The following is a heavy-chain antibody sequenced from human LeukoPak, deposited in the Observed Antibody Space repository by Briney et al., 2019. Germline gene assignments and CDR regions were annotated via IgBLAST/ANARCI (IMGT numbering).Heavy chain of an antibody. V-gene: IGHV4-4*07. Sequence: SETLSLTCGVSGGSITTTNYWSWVRQPAGKGLEWIGRIYSSGSTNYNPSLKSRVTMSVDTSKNQFSLKLSSVTAADTAVYYCARGPQISTSTPLDYWGQGTLVTVSS. CDR3: ARGPQISTSTPLDY. J-gene: IGHJ4*02. CDR1: GGSITTTNY. CDR2: IYSSGST.